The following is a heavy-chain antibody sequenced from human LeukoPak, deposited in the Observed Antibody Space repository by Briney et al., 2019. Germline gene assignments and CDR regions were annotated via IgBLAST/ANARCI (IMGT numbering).Heavy chain of an antibody. CDR2: IIPIFGTA. CDR3: AHTSTESGDYYYYYMDV. V-gene: IGHV1-69*05. CDR1: GGTFSSYA. J-gene: IGHJ6*03. Sequence: AASVKVSCKASGGTFSSYAISWVRQAPGQGLEWMGGIIPIFGTANYAQKFQGRVTITTDESTSTAYMELSSLRSEDTAVYYCAHTSTESGDYYYYYMDVWGKGTTVTVS. D-gene: IGHD5-18*01.